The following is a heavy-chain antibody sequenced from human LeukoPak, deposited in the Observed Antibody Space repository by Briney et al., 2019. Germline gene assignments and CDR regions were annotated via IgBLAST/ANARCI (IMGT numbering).Heavy chain of an antibody. D-gene: IGHD3-22*01. Sequence: RGESLKISCKGSGYSFTSYWIGWMRQMTGKGLEWMGIIYPGDSDTRYSPSFQGQVTISADKSISTAYLQWSSLKASDTAMYYCARGYYYDSSGYYYHWGQGTLVTVSS. V-gene: IGHV5-51*01. CDR1: GYSFTSYW. CDR3: ARGYYYDSSGYYYH. J-gene: IGHJ4*02. CDR2: IYPGDSDT.